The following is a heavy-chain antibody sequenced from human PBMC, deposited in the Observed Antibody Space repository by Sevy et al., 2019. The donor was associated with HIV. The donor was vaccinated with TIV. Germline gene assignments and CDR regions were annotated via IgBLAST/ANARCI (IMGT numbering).Heavy chain of an antibody. D-gene: IGHD3-22*01. Sequence: GGSLRLSCAASGFTFSSFGMNWVRQAPGKGLEWISYISHSTNTRLYAASVTGRFSISRDNARNSLYLQMNSLRAEDTAVYYCARESYFYDTTTFPENDYWGRGNLVTVSS. CDR3: ARESYFYDTTTFPENDY. CDR1: GFTFSSFG. V-gene: IGHV3-48*01. CDR2: ISHSTNTR. J-gene: IGHJ4*02.